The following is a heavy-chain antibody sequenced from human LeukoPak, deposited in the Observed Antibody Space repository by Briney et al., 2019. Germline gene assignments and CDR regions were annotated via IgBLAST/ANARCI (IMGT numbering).Heavy chain of an antibody. CDR3: ARSRAWRYFDWLLFDY. D-gene: IGHD3-9*01. CDR1: GFTVSSNY. J-gene: IGHJ4*02. V-gene: IGHV3-66*01. Sequence: GGSLRLSCAASGFTVSSNYMSWVRQAPGKGLEWVSAIYSGGSTYYADSVKGRFTTSRDNSKNTLYLQMNSLRAEDTAVYYCARSRAWRYFDWLLFDYWGQGTLVTVSS. CDR2: IYSGGST.